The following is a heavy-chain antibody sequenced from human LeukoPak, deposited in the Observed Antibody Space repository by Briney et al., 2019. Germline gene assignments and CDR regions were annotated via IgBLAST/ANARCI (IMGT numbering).Heavy chain of an antibody. CDR3: ARDVGIAAAYDY. CDR2: IYHSGST. CDR1: GYSISSGYY. Sequence: KPSETLSLTCAVSGYSISSGYYWGWIWQPPGKGLEWIGSIYHSGSTYYNPSLKSRVTISVDTSKNQFSLKLSSVTAADTAVYYCARDVGIAAAYDYWGQGTLVTVSS. D-gene: IGHD6-13*01. V-gene: IGHV4-38-2*02. J-gene: IGHJ4*02.